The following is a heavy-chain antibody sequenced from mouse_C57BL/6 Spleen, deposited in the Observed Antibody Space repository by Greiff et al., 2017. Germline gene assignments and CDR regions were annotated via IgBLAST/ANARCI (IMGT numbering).Heavy chain of an antibody. V-gene: IGHV1-69*01. CDR2: IDPSDSYT. D-gene: IGHD1-1*01. CDR3: ARLATVVARGYAMDY. CDR1: GYTFTSYW. Sequence: QVQLQQPGAELVMPGASVKLSCKASGYTFTSYWMHWVKQRPGQGLEWIGEIDPSDSYTTYNQKFKGKSTLTVHKSSSTAYMQLSSLTSEDSAVYYCARLATVVARGYAMDYWGQGTSVTVSS. J-gene: IGHJ4*01.